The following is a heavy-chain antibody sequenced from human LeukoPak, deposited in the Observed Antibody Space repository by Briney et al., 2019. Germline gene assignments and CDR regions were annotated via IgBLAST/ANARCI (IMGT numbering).Heavy chain of an antibody. CDR1: GFTFSSYA. CDR3: ARVRPIPN. V-gene: IGHV3-53*01. CDR2: IYSGGST. Sequence: GGSLRLSCAASGFTFSSYAMSWVRQAPGKGLEWVSVIYSGGSTYYADSVKGRFTISRDNSKNTPYLQMNSLRAEDTAVYYCARVRPIPNWGQGTLVTVSS. D-gene: IGHD2-2*02. J-gene: IGHJ4*02.